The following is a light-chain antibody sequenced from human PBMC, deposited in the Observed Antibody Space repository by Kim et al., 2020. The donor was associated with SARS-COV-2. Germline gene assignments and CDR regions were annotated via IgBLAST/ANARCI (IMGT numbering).Light chain of an antibody. CDR3: QSYDRSLSGWV. V-gene: IGLV1-40*01. CDR1: SSNAGAGYD. Sequence: RVTISCTGSSSNAGAGYDVHWYQQLPGTAPKLLIHGNSNRPSGVPDRVSGSKSGTSAPLAITGLQAEDEADYYCQSYDRSLSGWVFGGGTQLTVL. J-gene: IGLJ3*02. CDR2: GNS.